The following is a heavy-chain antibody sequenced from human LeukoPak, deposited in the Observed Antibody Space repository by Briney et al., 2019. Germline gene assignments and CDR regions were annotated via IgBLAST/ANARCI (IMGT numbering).Heavy chain of an antibody. D-gene: IGHD3-22*01. CDR1: GGSISSSSYY. Sequence: SETLSLTCTVSGGSISSSSYYWGWIRQPPGKGLEWIGSIYYSGSTYYNPSLKSRVTISVDTSKNQFSLKLSSVTAADTAVYYCARARGRYYYDSSGYSGSYYFDYWGQGTLVTVSS. CDR3: ARARGRYYYDSSGYSGSYYFDY. V-gene: IGHV4-39*01. J-gene: IGHJ4*02. CDR2: IYYSGST.